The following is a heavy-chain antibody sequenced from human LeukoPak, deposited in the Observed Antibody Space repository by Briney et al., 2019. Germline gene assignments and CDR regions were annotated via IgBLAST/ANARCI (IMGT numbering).Heavy chain of an antibody. CDR3: ARGPVTTPLDY. CDR1: GVSISSYY. Sequence: PSETLSLTCTVSGVSISSYYWSWIRQPPGKGLEWIGYIYYSGSTNYNPSLKSRVTISVDTSKNQFSLKLSSVTAADTAVYYCARGPVTTPLDYWGQGTLVTVSS. D-gene: IGHD4-17*01. CDR2: IYYSGST. J-gene: IGHJ4*02. V-gene: IGHV4-59*01.